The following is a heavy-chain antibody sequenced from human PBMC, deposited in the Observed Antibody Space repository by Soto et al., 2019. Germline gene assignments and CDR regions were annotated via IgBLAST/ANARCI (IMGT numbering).Heavy chain of an antibody. V-gene: IGHV1-18*01. CDR1: GYTFTSYG. CDR2: ISAYNGNT. CDR3: ARDLSMDDFWSGYYFLVGYYYYGMDV. J-gene: IGHJ6*02. D-gene: IGHD3-3*01. Sequence: ASVKVSCKASGYTFTSYGISWVRQAPGQGLEWMGWISAYNGNTNYAQKLQGRVTMTTDTSTSTAYMELRSLRSDDTAVYYCARDLSMDDFWSGYYFLVGYYYYGMDVWGQGTTVTVSS.